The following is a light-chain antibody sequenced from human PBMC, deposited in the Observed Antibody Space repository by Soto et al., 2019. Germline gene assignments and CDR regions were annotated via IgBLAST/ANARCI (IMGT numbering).Light chain of an antibody. CDR2: KNH. CDR1: SSNIGKNY. J-gene: IGLJ2*01. CDR3: SSYTSSSTPVV. V-gene: IGLV1-47*01. Sequence: QSVLTQPPSVSGTPGQSVTISCSGSSSNIGKNYVYWYQHLPGTAPKLLIYKNHQRPSGVPDRFSGSKSGTSASLAISGLQAEDEADYYCSSYTSSSTPVVFGGGTKLTVL.